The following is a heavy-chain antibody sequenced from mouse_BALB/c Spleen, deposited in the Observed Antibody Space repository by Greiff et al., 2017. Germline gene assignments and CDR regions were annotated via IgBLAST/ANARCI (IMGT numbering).Heavy chain of an antibody. V-gene: IGHV5-6-2*01. CDR1: GFTFSSYY. J-gene: IGHJ2*01. D-gene: IGHD2-1*01. CDR3: ARHGFYGNYDY. CDR2: INSNGGST. Sequence: EVKLMESGGGLVKLGGSLKLSCAASGFTFSSYYMSWVRQTPEKRLELVAAINSNGGSTYYPDTVKGRFTISRDNAKNTLYLQMSSLKSEDTALYYCARHGFYGNYDYWGQGTTLTVSS.